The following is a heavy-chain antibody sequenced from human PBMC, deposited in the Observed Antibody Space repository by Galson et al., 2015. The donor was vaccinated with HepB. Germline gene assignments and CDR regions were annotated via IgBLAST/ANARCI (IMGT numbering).Heavy chain of an antibody. Sequence: SLRLSCAASGFTFSMYDMHWVRQAPGKGLEWMAVISYDGSNKKYADSVTGRFTISRDNSKNTLYLQMNSLTTEDTAVYYCAKGLKGYCSGDSCYSVGYWGQGTLVTVSS. CDR1: GFTFSMYD. CDR3: AKGLKGYCSGDSCYSVGY. J-gene: IGHJ4*02. V-gene: IGHV3-30*18. CDR2: ISYDGSNK. D-gene: IGHD2-15*01.